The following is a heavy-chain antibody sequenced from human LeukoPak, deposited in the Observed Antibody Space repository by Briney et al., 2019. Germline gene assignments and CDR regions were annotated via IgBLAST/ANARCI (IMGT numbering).Heavy chain of an antibody. Sequence: PGGSLRLSCAASGFTFSSYGMHWVRQAPGKGLEWVAFIRYDGSNKYYADSVKGRFTISRDNAKNSLYLQMNSLRAEDTAVYYCAGYQPPVFDYWGQGTLVTVSS. CDR2: IRYDGSNK. CDR1: GFTFSSYG. V-gene: IGHV3-30*02. J-gene: IGHJ4*02. D-gene: IGHD2-2*01. CDR3: AGYQPPVFDY.